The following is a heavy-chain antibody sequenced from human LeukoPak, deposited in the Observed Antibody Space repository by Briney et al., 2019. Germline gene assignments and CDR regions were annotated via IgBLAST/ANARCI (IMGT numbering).Heavy chain of an antibody. J-gene: IGHJ4*02. V-gene: IGHV4-34*01. D-gene: IGHD5-18*01. CDR1: GGSFSGYN. Sequence: SETLSLTCAVYGGSFSGYNWSWIRQPPGKGLEWIGEINHSGSTNYNPSLKSRVTISVDTSKNQFSLKLSSVTAADTAVYYCARGDTAMVTWGQGTLVTVSS. CDR2: INHSGST. CDR3: ARGDTAMVT.